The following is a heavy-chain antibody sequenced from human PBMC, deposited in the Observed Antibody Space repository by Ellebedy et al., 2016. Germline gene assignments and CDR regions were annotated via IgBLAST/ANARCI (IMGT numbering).Heavy chain of an antibody. V-gene: IGHV1-24*01. CDR2: FDPEDDET. CDR1: GYTPTDLS. D-gene: IGHD2-8*01. J-gene: IGHJ3*02. Sequence: ASVKVSCKVSGYTPTDLSMHWVRQAPGKGLEWMGGFDPEDDETIYALKFQGRVTMTEDTSTDTAYMELSSLRSEDTAVYYCATGQFGRLIDAFDIWGQGTMVTVSS. CDR3: ATGQFGRLIDAFDI.